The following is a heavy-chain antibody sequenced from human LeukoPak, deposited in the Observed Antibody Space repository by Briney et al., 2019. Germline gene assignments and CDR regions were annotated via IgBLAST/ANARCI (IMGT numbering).Heavy chain of an antibody. J-gene: IGHJ4*02. D-gene: IGHD2-2*01. Sequence: RASVKVSCKASGFTFTSSAIQWVRQARGRRLEWIGWIVVGSGNTNYAQKFQERVTITRDMSTSTAYMELSSLRSEDTAVYYCAAVPVPAAHYYFDYWGQGTLVTVSS. CDR2: IVVGSGNT. V-gene: IGHV1-58*02. CDR3: AAVPVPAAHYYFDY. CDR1: GFTFTSSA.